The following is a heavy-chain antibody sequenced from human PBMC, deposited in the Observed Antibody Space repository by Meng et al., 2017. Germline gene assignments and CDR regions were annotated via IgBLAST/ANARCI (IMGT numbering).Heavy chain of an antibody. D-gene: IGHD3-3*01. V-gene: IGHV2-5*02. Sequence: HITLKDSGTTLVKPPQTFTLTCTFSGFLLSTSGVGVGWIRQPPGKALEWLALIYWDDDKRYSPSLKSRLTITKDTSKNQVVLTMTNMDPVDTATYYCAHMYYDFWSGYSPSYYFDYWGQGTLVTVSS. CDR3: AHMYYDFWSGYSPSYYFDY. CDR2: IYWDDDK. J-gene: IGHJ4*02. CDR1: GFLLSTSGVG.